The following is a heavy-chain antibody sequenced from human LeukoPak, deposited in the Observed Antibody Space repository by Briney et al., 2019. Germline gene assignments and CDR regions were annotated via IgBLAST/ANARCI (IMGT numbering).Heavy chain of an antibody. J-gene: IGHJ4*02. CDR2: INQNGSEK. CDR3: ARRGTSSSWAHFYY. Sequence: GGTLRLSCAVSGFTFRSYWMTWVRQAPGKGLESVAKINQNGSEKYYVDSVKGRFTISRDNAKKTLYLQMNSLGAVDTAVHYCARRGTSSSWAHFYYWGQGTLVTVSS. V-gene: IGHV3-7*05. CDR1: GFTFRSYW. D-gene: IGHD6-13*01.